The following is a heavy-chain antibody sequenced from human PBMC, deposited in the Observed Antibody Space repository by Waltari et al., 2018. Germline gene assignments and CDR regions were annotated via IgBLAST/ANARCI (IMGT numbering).Heavy chain of an antibody. V-gene: IGHV1-69*12. CDR2: IIPIFGTA. J-gene: IGHJ6*03. CDR3: AGGDYSGTYFYYHYYMDV. D-gene: IGHD1-26*01. Sequence: QVQLVQSGAEVKKPGSSVKVSCKASGGTFSSYATSWVRQAPGQGREWMGGIIPIFGTANYAQKFQGRVTITADESTSTAYMELSSLRSEDTAVYYCAGGDYSGTYFYYHYYMDVWGKGTTVTISS. CDR1: GGTFSSYA.